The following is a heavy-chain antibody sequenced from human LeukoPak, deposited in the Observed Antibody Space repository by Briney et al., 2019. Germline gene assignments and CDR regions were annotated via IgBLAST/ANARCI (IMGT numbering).Heavy chain of an antibody. CDR3: AKGGNYFDY. V-gene: IGHV3-9*01. J-gene: IGHJ4*02. Sequence: SLRLSCAASGFTFDDYAMHWVRQAPGKGLEWVSGISWNSGSIGYADSVKGRFTISRDNAKNSLYLQMNSLRAEDTALYYCAKGGNYFDYWGQGTLVTVSS. CDR1: GFTFDDYA. D-gene: IGHD1-26*01. CDR2: ISWNSGSI.